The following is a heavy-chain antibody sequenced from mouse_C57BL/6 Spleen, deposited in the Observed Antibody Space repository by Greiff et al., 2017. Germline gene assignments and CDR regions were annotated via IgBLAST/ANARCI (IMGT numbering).Heavy chain of an antibody. J-gene: IGHJ4*01. CDR3: ARTGNAMDY. CDR1: GFSLTSYA. CDR2: IWTGGGT. V-gene: IGHV2-9-1*01. Sequence: VQLQQSGPGLVAPSQSLSLTCTASGFSLTSYAISWVRQPPGKGLEWLGVIWTGGGTNYNSSTKSRVSISKDTSKSLVFLTMNSLQTDDTARYYCARTGNAMDYWGQGTSVTVSS.